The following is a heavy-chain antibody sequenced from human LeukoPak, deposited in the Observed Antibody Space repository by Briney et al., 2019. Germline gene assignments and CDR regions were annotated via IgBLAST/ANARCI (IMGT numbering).Heavy chain of an antibody. Sequence: GGSLRLSCAASGFTFSSYAMSWVRQAPGKGLEWISTISYSGGSTYYADSVKGRFAISRDSSKNTLYLQMNGLRGEDTAVYYCAKDDGGSPPDAFDIWGQGTLVTVSS. CDR2: ISYSGGST. CDR3: AKDDGGSPPDAFDI. CDR1: GFTFSSYA. J-gene: IGHJ3*02. V-gene: IGHV3-23*01. D-gene: IGHD3-10*01.